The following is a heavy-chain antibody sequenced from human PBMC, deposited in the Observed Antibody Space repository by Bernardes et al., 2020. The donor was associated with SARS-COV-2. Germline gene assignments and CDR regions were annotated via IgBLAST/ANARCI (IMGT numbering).Heavy chain of an antibody. V-gene: IGHV3-30*18. CDR1: GFTFSRHG. Sequence: GGSLRLSCEASGFTFSRHGMHWVRQAPGKGPEWVGVISYDGSNKYYADSVKGRFTITRDNSNDTLYLQMNSLRPEDTAVFYCAKDLGERFSYYKGMDVWSQGTTVIVSS. D-gene: IGHD3-10*01. CDR3: AKDLGERFSYYKGMDV. CDR2: ISYDGSNK. J-gene: IGHJ6*02.